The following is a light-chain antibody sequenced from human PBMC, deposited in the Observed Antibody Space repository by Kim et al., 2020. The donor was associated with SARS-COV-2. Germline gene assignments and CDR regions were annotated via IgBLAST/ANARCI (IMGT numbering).Light chain of an antibody. V-gene: IGKV3-20*01. J-gene: IGKJ4*01. CDR2: GVS. CDR1: ERVSSNC. CDR3: QQHGSSIT. Sequence: EIVLTQSPGTLSLSPGERATLSCRASERVSSNCLAWYQQKPGQAPRLLIYGVSSRATGIPDRFSGSGSGTDFTLTVSRLEPEDFAVYYCQQHGSSITFGGGTKVDIK.